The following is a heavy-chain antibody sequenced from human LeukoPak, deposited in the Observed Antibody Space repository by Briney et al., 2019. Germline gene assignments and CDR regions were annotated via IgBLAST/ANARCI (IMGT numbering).Heavy chain of an antibody. D-gene: IGHD6-13*01. CDR3: ARVSRYSSSWSYYYYYYMDV. CDR1: GFTFSSYW. V-gene: IGHV3-7*01. J-gene: IGHJ6*03. Sequence: PGGSLRLSCAASGFTFSSYWMSWVRQAPGKGLEWVANIKQDGSEKYYVDSVKGRFTISRDNAKNSLYLQMNSLRAEDTAVYYCARVSRYSSSWSYYYYYYMDVWGKGTTVTISS. CDR2: IKQDGSEK.